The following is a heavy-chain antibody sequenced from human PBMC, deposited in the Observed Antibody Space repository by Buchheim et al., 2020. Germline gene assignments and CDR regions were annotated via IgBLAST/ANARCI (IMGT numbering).Heavy chain of an antibody. D-gene: IGHD5-18*01. V-gene: IGHV3-30*01. CDR2: ISYDGSNK. J-gene: IGHJ4*02. CDR3: ARADVELWLHGTSDY. CDR1: GFTFSSYA. Sequence: QVQLVESGGGVVQPGRSLRLSCAASGFTFSSYAMHWVRQAPGKGLEWVAVISYDGSNKYYADSVKGRFTISRDNSKNTLYLQMNSLRAEDTAVYYCARADVELWLHGTSDYWGQGTL.